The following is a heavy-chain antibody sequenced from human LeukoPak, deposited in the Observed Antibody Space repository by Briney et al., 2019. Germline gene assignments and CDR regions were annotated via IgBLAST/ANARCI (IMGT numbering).Heavy chain of an antibody. V-gene: IGHV1-69*08. CDR2: FIPILNTT. D-gene: IGHD1-7*01. CDR3: ARETRDSNWNSVAYLDH. J-gene: IGHJ4*02. CDR1: GGTFSGNS. Sequence: ASVKVPCKASGGTFSGNSITWVRQAPGQGLEWMGRFIPILNTTNYAQDFQGRVTLTADKSTSTAYMELMSLGSEDTAVYYCARETRDSNWNSVAYLDHWGQGTLVTVSS.